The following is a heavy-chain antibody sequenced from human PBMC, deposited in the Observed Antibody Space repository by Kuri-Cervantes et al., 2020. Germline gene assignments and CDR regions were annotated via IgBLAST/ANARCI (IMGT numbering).Heavy chain of an antibody. CDR1: GFTFSNAW. V-gene: IGHV3-15*01. CDR2: IKSKTDGGTT. D-gene: IGHD2-2*01. CDR3: ARPFRRWVPAALFDY. J-gene: IGHJ4*02. Sequence: GGSLRLSCAASGFTFSNAWMSWVRQAPGKGLEWVGRIKSKTDGGTTDYAAPVKGRFTISRDDSKNTLYLQMNSLRAEDTAVYYCARPFRRWVPAALFDYWGQGTLVTVSS.